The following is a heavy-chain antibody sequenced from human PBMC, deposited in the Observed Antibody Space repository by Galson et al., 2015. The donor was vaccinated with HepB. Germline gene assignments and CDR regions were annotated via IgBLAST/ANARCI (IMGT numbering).Heavy chain of an antibody. CDR3: ATDSGLLWFGEGRHAFDI. Sequence: SVKVSCKVSGYTLTELSMHWVRQAPGKGLEWMGGFDPEDGETIYAQKFQGRVTMTEDTSTDTAYMELSSLRSEDTAVYYCATDSGLLWFGEGRHAFDIWGQGTMVTVSS. CDR1: GYTLTELS. D-gene: IGHD3-10*01. V-gene: IGHV1-24*01. CDR2: FDPEDGET. J-gene: IGHJ3*02.